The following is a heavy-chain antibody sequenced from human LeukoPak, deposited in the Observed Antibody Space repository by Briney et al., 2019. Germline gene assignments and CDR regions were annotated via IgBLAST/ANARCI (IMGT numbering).Heavy chain of an antibody. CDR1: GGSISSYY. J-gene: IGHJ4*02. CDR3: ARVDTIFGVADY. Sequence: SETLSLTCTVSGGSISSYYWSWIRQPPGKGLEWIGYIYYSGSTNYNPSLKSRVTISVDTSKNQFSLKLSSVTAADTAVYYCARVDTIFGVADYWGQGTLVTVSS. D-gene: IGHD3-3*01. V-gene: IGHV4-59*08. CDR2: IYYSGST.